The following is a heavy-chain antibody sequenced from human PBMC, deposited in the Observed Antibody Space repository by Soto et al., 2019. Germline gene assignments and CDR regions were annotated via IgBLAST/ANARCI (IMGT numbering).Heavy chain of an antibody. J-gene: IGHJ4*02. CDR2: INPSGGST. CDR3: ATQKNYCSGGSCYPARY. D-gene: IGHD2-15*01. CDR1: GYTFTSYY. Sequence: QVQLVQSGAEVKKPGASVKVSCKASGYTFTSYYMHWVRLAPGQGLEWMGIINPSGGSTSYAQRFQGRVSMTRDTSTSTVYMELSSLRSEDTAVYYCATQKNYCSGGSCYPARYWGQGTLVTVSS. V-gene: IGHV1-46*03.